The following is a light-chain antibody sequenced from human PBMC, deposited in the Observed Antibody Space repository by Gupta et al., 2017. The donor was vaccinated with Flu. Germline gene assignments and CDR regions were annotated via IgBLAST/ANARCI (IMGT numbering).Light chain of an antibody. J-gene: IGKJ2*03. CDR1: QSISTF. V-gene: IGKV1-39*01. Sequence: DIQMTQSPSSLSASVGDRVTITCRASQSISTFLNWYQQRPGKAPKFLIYGASTLQSRVPSRFSGSGSGTDFTLTIHSLQPEDSATYYCQQTDSTPYSFGQGTQLEIK. CDR2: GAS. CDR3: QQTDSTPYS.